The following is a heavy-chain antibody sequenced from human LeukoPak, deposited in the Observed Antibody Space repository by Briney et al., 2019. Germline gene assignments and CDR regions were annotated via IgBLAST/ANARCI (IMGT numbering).Heavy chain of an antibody. V-gene: IGHV3-21*01. Sequence: TGGSLRLSCSASGFTFSSYSMNWVRQAQGQGLKWVSSISSSSSYIYYADSVKGRITISRDNAKNSLYLQMNSLRAEDTAVYYCARSSYEDYYDSSGAFDYWGQGTLVTVSS. CDR1: GFTFSSYS. J-gene: IGHJ4*02. CDR2: ISSSSSYI. CDR3: ARSSYEDYYDSSGAFDY. D-gene: IGHD3-22*01.